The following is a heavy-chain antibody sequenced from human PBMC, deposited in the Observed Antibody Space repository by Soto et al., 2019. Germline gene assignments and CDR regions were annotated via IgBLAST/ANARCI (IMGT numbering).Heavy chain of an antibody. J-gene: IGHJ5*02. Sequence: QVQLVQSGAEVKKPGASVKVSCKASGYTFTTYHMHWVRQAPGLGLEWMGKINPSGGTTTYAQRFQGRVTMTIDTSTSTAYMELSSLRPEDTALYYCARDYYGAANYFGPWGQGTLVTVSS. V-gene: IGHV1-46*03. D-gene: IGHD3-10*01. CDR1: GYTFTTYH. CDR3: ARDYYGAANYFGP. CDR2: INPSGGTT.